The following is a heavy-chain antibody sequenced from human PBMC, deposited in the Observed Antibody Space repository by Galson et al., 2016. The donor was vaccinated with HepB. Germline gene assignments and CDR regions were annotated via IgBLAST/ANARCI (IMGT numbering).Heavy chain of an antibody. J-gene: IGHJ4*02. V-gene: IGHV3-30*18. CDR3: AKENHGRVAHELDY. D-gene: IGHD3-3*01. CDR1: GFTFGNYG. CDR2: IPSNGSIT. Sequence: SLRLSCAASGFTFGNYGMNWVRQPPGKGLEWVAGIPSNGSITSYEDSVRDRVTISRDNSKNTVYLQMTSLRAEDTAVYYCAKENHGRVAHELDYWGQGTLVTVSS.